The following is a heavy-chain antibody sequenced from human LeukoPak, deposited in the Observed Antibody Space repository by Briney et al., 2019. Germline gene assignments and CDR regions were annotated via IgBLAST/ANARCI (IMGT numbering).Heavy chain of an antibody. CDR1: GYAFAFYG. V-gene: IGHV1-18*01. CDR3: QRITIFGVIIDFDY. D-gene: IGHD3-3*01. Sequence: ASVKVSCKASGYAFAFYGISWVRQAPGQGLEWMGWISVNNGYTHYAQKFQDRVTMTTDTSTSTAYMEVRSLTSDDTAVYYCQRITIFGVIIDFDYWGQGTLVTVS. CDR2: ISVNNGYT. J-gene: IGHJ4*02.